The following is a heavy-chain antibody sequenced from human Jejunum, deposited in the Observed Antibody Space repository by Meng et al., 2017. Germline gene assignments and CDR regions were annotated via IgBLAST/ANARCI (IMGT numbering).Heavy chain of an antibody. D-gene: IGHD5-18*01. CDR2: IYYGGTT. CDR1: GGSCSSGSYY. J-gene: IGHJ4*02. CDR3: ARGSRGYSYG. V-gene: IGHV4-61*01. Sequence: VHLKSSGPGLGKPSGTLSLTCTSPGGSCSSGSYYWSWIRQPPGKGLEWIGYIYYGGTTNYNPSLKSRVTISADTSKNQFSLKLSSVTAADTAVYYCARGSRGYSYGWGQGTLVTVSS.